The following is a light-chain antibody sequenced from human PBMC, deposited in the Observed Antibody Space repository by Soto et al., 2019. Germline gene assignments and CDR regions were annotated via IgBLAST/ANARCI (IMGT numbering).Light chain of an antibody. V-gene: IGKV1-5*01. CDR3: QQGFT. CDR2: DAS. Sequence: DIQMTQSPSTLSASVGDRVTITCRASQSISSWLAWYQQKPGKAPKLLIYDASSLESGVPSRFSGSGSGTEFTLPISSLQPDDFATYYCQQGFTFGRGNKVVIK. CDR1: QSISSW. J-gene: IGKJ3*01.